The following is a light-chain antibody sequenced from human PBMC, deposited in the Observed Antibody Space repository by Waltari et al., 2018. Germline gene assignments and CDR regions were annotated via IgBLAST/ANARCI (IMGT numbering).Light chain of an antibody. CDR1: QSVSRS. CDR2: GAS. Sequence: EIVLTQSPGTLSLSPGERATLSCRASQSVSRSLAWYQQKPGQAPRRLIYGASSRATGIPDRLSGGGSVTDFSLTISRLKPEDFAVYYCQHYLRLPATFGQGTKVEIK. V-gene: IGKV3-20*01. CDR3: QHYLRLPAT. J-gene: IGKJ1*01.